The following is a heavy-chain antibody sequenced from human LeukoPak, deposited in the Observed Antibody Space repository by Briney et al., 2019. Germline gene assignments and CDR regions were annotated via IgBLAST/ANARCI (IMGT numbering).Heavy chain of an antibody. CDR2: INHSGST. V-gene: IGHV4-34*01. CDR1: GGSFSGYY. CDR3: ARGSLGMVRGLPGNC. J-gene: IGHJ4*02. D-gene: IGHD3-10*01. Sequence: KPSETLSLTCAVYGGSFSGYYWSWIRQPPGKGLEWIGEINHSGSTNYNPSLKSRVTISVDTSKNQFSLKLSSVTAADTAVYYCARGSLGMVRGLPGNCWGQGTLVTVSS.